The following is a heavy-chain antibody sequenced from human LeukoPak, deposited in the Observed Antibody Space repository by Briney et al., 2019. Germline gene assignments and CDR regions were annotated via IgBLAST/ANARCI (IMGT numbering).Heavy chain of an antibody. J-gene: IGHJ5*02. V-gene: IGHV3-23*01. CDR3: ARGTAFDP. Sequence: GGSLRLSCAGSGFTFSDSAMSWVRQAPGRGLEWVSGISGSGEKTYYADSVKGRFTISRDNSKNTLYLQMNSLRAEDTAVYYCARGTAFDPWGQGTLVTVSS. CDR2: ISGSGEKT. CDR1: GFTFSDSA.